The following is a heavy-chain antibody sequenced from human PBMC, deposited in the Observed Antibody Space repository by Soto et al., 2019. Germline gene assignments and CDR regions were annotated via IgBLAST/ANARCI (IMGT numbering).Heavy chain of an antibody. V-gene: IGHV5-10-1*01. J-gene: IGHJ4*01. CDR2: LDPSDSYT. CDR3: ARLLADAGDNDITFDS. CDR1: GYSFTSYW. D-gene: IGHD1-1*01. Sequence: PGESLKISCKGSGYSFTSYWISWVRQMPGKGLEWMGRLDPSDSYTNYSPSFQGHVTISADKPISTAYLQWSSLKASDTAMYYCARLLADAGDNDITFDSRGDGTLVTV.